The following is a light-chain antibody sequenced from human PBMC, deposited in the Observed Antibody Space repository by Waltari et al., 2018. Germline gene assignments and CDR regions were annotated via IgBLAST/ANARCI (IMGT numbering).Light chain of an antibody. Sequence: QLVLTQSPSASASLGASVKLTCTLRSGQSSYAIAWHQQQPEKGPRYLMKLNSDGSHSKGDGIPDRFSGSSAGAERYLTISSLQSEDEADYYCQTWGTGIQVFGGGTKLTVL. CDR3: QTWGTGIQV. J-gene: IGLJ2*01. CDR1: SGQSSYA. V-gene: IGLV4-69*01. CDR2: LNSDGSH.